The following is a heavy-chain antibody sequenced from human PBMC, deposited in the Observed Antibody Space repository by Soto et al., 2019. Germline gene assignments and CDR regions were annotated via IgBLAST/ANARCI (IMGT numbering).Heavy chain of an antibody. Sequence: SETLSLTFAVSGYSISSGYYWGWLRQPPGKGLEGIGSIYHGGSTYYNPSLNSRVTLSIDMTHNHVSLILNSVTAADTAVYYCARVGPWVPYYYDSSPYTFENWFDPWGQGTLVTVSS. CDR2: IYHGGST. CDR1: GYSISSGYY. V-gene: IGHV4-38-2*01. CDR3: ARVGPWVPYYYDSSPYTFENWFDP. D-gene: IGHD3-22*01. J-gene: IGHJ5*02.